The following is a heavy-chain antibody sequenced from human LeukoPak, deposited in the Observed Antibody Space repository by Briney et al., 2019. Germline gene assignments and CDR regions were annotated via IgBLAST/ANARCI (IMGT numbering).Heavy chain of an antibody. V-gene: IGHV4-34*01. CDR2: INHSGST. Sequence: SETLSLTCAVYGGSFSGYYWSWIRQPPGKGLEWIGEINHSGSTNYNPSLKSRVTISVDTSKNQFSLKLSSVTAADTAVYYCARGHYSRREKDYWGQGTLVTVSS. J-gene: IGHJ4*02. D-gene: IGHD6-13*01. CDR1: GGSFSGYY. CDR3: ARGHYSRREKDY.